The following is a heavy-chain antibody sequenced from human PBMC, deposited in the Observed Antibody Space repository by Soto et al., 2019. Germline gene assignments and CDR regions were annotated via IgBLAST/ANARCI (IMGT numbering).Heavy chain of an antibody. D-gene: IGHD6-19*01. V-gene: IGHV1-18*01. CDR3: ARTVAGYFDY. Sequence: ASVKVSCKASGYTFTSSGISWVRQAPGQGPEWMGWISTYNGNTNYAQNLQGRVTMTTDTSTSTAYMELRGLRSDDTAVYYCARTVAGYFDYWGQGSMLTVYS. CDR2: ISTYNGNT. CDR1: GYTFTSSG. J-gene: IGHJ4*02.